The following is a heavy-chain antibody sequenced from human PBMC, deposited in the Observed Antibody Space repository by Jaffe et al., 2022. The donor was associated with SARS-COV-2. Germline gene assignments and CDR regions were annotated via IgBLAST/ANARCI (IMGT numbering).Heavy chain of an antibody. CDR3: TRATELELDI. J-gene: IGHJ3*02. D-gene: IGHD1-1*01. CDR1: GGSISSGSYY. V-gene: IGHV4-61*02. CDR2: IYASGST. Sequence: QVQLQESGPGLVKPSQTLSLTCTVSGGSISSGSYYWSWIRQPAGKGLEWIGRIYASGSTNYNPSLKSRVTISVDTSKNQFSLKLSSVTAADTAVYYCTRATELELDIWGQGTMVTVSS.